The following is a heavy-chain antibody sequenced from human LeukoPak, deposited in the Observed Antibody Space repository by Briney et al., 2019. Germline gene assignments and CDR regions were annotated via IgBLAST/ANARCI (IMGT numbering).Heavy chain of an antibody. D-gene: IGHD3-10*01. CDR2: INPSGGST. J-gene: IGHJ4*02. Sequence: ASVKVSCKASGYTFTSYYMHWVRQAPGQGLEWMGIINPSGGSTSSAQKFQGRVTITRNTSISTAYMELSSLRSEDTAVYYCARGSGSARRNMYYFDYWGQGTLVTVSS. V-gene: IGHV1-46*01. CDR1: GYTFTSYY. CDR3: ARGSGSARRNMYYFDY.